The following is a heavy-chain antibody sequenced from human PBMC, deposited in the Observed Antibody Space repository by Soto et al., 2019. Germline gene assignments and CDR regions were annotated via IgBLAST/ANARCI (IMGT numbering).Heavy chain of an antibody. Sequence: QITLKESGPTLVKPTQTLTLTCTFSGFSLSTSGVGVGWIRQPPGKALEWLALIFWDDDKRYSPSLKSRLTITKDTSKKQVVLTMTNMDPVDTATYYCAHRDYDSYRRSFDYWGQGTQVTVSS. V-gene: IGHV2-5*02. CDR1: GFSLSTSGVG. CDR3: AHRDYDSYRRSFDY. J-gene: IGHJ4*02. CDR2: IFWDDDK. D-gene: IGHD3-16*01.